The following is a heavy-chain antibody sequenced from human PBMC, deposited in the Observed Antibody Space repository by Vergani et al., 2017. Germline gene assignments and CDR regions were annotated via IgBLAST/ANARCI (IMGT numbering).Heavy chain of an antibody. CDR3: ARIPEPTYYYDSSGPDY. J-gene: IGHJ4*02. CDR1: GFSLRTSGVG. Sequence: QITLKESGPTLVKPTQTLTLTCTFSGFSLRTSGVGVGWIRQPPGKALEWLALIYWDDDKRYSPSLKSRLTITKETSKNQVFLTMTNMDPVDTATYYCARIPEPTYYYDSSGPDYWGQGTLVTVSS. V-gene: IGHV2-5*02. D-gene: IGHD3-22*01. CDR2: IYWDDDK.